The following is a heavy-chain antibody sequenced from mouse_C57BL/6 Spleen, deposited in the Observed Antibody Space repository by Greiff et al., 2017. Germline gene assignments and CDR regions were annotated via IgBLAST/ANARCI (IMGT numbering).Heavy chain of an antibody. J-gene: IGHJ4*01. Sequence: VQLKESGAELVKPGASVKLSCKASGYTFTDYTIHWVKQRSGQGLEWIGWFYPGSGSIKYNEKFKDKATLTADKSSSTVYMELSRLTYEDSAVYVCGGHEDETGTWGAMDYWGQGTSVTVSS. CDR1: GYTFTDYT. V-gene: IGHV1-62-2*01. CDR3: GGHEDETGTWGAMDY. D-gene: IGHD4-1*01. CDR2: FYPGSGSI.